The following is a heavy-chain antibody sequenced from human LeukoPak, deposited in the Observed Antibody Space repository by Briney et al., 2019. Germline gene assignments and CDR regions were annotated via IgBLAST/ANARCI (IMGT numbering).Heavy chain of an antibody. CDR3: ARVARGHYDFWSGYYTAFDY. V-gene: IGHV1-18*01. Sequence: ASVKVSCKASGYTFTSYGISWVRQAPGQGLEWMGWISAYNGNTNYAQKLQGRVTMTTDTSTSTAYMELRSLRSDDTAVYYCARVARGHYDFWSGYYTAFDYWGQGTLVTVSS. CDR1: GYTFTSYG. J-gene: IGHJ4*02. D-gene: IGHD3-3*01. CDR2: ISAYNGNT.